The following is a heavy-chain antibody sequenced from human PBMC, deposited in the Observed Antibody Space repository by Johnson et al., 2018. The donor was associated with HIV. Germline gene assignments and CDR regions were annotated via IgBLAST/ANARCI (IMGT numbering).Heavy chain of an antibody. Sequence: QVQLVESGGGVVQPGRSLRRSCAASGFTFSSYGMHWVRQAPGKGLEWGAVISYDGSNKYYADSVKVRFTISRDNTKNTLYLQLNNLRAEDTAVYYCARGAFLKVYVSDDAFDIWGQGTMVTVSS. D-gene: IGHD2-8*01. CDR1: GFTFSSYG. CDR3: ARGAFLKVYVSDDAFDI. J-gene: IGHJ3*02. CDR2: ISYDGSNK. V-gene: IGHV3-30*03.